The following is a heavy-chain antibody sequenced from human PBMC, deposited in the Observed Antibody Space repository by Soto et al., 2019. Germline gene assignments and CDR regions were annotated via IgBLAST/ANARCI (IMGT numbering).Heavy chain of an antibody. CDR3: ARDPRIAARPYFDY. D-gene: IGHD6-6*01. J-gene: IGHJ4*02. Sequence: ASVKVSCKASGGTFSSYAISWVRQAPGQGLEWMGGIIPIFGTANYAQKFQGRVTITADESTSTAYMELSSLRSEDTAVYYCARDPRIAARPYFDYWGQGTLVTVS. CDR2: IIPIFGTA. V-gene: IGHV1-69*13. CDR1: GGTFSSYA.